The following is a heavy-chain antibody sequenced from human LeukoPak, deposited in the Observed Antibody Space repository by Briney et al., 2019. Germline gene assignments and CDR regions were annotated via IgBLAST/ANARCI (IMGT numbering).Heavy chain of an antibody. Sequence: SDTLSLPXTVSGGPHSISSYYWAWIRQPPGKGLEWIRSIYYSGSTYYNPSLRTRVTISVDTSKNQFSLKLSSVTAADTAVYYCAIEYYDFWSGYTLGDYWGQGTLVTVSS. CDR3: AIEYYDFWSGYTLGDY. CDR2: IYYSGST. V-gene: IGHV4-39*01. D-gene: IGHD3-3*01. J-gene: IGHJ4*02. CDR1: GGPHSISSYY.